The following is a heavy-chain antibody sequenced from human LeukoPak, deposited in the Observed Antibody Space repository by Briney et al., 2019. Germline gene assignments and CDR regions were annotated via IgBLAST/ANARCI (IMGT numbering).Heavy chain of an antibody. J-gene: IGHJ4*02. D-gene: IGHD2-15*01. Sequence: PGGSLRLSCAASGFTFSSYGMRWVRQAPGKGLEWVAVIWYDGSNKYYADSVKGRFTIFRDNSKNTLYLQMNSLRAEDTAVYYCGKDQSVVVAASVLDYWGQGTLVTVSS. CDR1: GFTFSSYG. V-gene: IGHV3-33*06. CDR3: GKDQSVVVAASVLDY. CDR2: IWYDGSNK.